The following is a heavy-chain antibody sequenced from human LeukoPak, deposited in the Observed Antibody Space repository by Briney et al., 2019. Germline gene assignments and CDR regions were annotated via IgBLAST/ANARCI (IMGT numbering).Heavy chain of an antibody. Sequence: PSETLSLTCSVSGASINNADYYWGWIRQAPGKGLEWIGSMFYGGTNHYNPSLKSRATISVDTSKNQFSPKLTSVTAADAAIYYCARQLPTAAADTRGYFDYWGQGAVVTVSS. CDR3: ARQLPTAAADTRGYFDY. J-gene: IGHJ4*01. D-gene: IGHD6-13*01. CDR2: MFYGGTN. CDR1: GASINNADYY. V-gene: IGHV4-39*01.